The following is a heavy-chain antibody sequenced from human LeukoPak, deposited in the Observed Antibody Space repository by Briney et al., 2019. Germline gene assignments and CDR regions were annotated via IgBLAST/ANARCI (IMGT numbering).Heavy chain of an antibody. CDR1: GASISSSGW. V-gene: IGHV4-4*02. Sequence: SETLSLTCAVSGASISSSGWWTWVRQSPGKGLEWIGEIYHSGSTNYNPSLKSRVSMSVDTSKNQFSLKLSSVTAADTAVYYCARRARRLQYYNWFDPWGQGTLVTVSS. D-gene: IGHD4-11*01. CDR2: IYHSGST. J-gene: IGHJ5*02. CDR3: ARRARRLQYYNWFDP.